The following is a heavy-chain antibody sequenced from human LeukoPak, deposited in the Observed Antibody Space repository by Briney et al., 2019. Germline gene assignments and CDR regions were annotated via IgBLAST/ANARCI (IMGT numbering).Heavy chain of an antibody. J-gene: IGHJ4*02. Sequence: GGSLRLSCAAPGFSFTSYSMNWVRQAPGKGLEWVSSISSGSSHIYYADSVRGRFTISRDNAKNSLYLQMNSLRAEDTAVYYCARVHGVATVDYWGQGTLVTVSS. V-gene: IGHV3-21*01. CDR2: ISSGSSHI. D-gene: IGHD2-15*01. CDR1: GFSFTSYS. CDR3: ARVHGVATVDY.